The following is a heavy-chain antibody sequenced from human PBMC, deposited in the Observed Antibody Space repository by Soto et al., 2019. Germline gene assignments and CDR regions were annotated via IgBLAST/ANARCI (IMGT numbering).Heavy chain of an antibody. V-gene: IGHV3-21*01. D-gene: IGHD5-12*01. CDR1: GFTFSSYS. J-gene: IGHJ4*02. CDR3: ARDGSRGYSGYECFDY. CDR2: ISSSSSYI. Sequence: GGSLRLSCAASGFTFSSYSMNWVRQATGKGLEWVSSISSSSSYIYYADSVKGRFTISRDNAKNSLYLQMNSLRAEDTAVYYCARDGSRGYSGYECFDYWGQGTLVTVSS.